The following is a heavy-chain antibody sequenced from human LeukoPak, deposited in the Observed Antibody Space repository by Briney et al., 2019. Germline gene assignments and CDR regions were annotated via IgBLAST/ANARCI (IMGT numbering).Heavy chain of an antibody. CDR1: GFTFSSYW. J-gene: IGHJ4*02. V-gene: IGHV3-74*01. D-gene: IGHD3-22*01. CDR2: INSDGSST. Sequence: GGSLRLSCAASGFTFSSYWMHWVRQAPGKGLVWVSRINSDGSSTSYADSVKGRFTISRDNAKNTLYLQMNSLRAEDTAVYYCAREADYDSSGYPLDYWGQGTLVTVSS. CDR3: AREADYDSSGYPLDY.